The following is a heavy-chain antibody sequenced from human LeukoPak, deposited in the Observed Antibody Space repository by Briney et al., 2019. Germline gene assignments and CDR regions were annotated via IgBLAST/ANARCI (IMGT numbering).Heavy chain of an antibody. D-gene: IGHD4/OR15-4a*01. CDR2: ISGSGVNT. J-gene: IGHJ6*02. V-gene: IGHV3-23*01. Sequence: AGSLRLSCAASGFTFDNYAMNWVRQAPGKGLEWVLGISGSGVNTYYADSVKGRFTISRDNSKNTLYLQLNSLRGEDTAIYYCARDTSFNYGAHAMDVWGQGTTVTVSS. CDR1: GFTFDNYA. CDR3: ARDTSFNYGAHAMDV.